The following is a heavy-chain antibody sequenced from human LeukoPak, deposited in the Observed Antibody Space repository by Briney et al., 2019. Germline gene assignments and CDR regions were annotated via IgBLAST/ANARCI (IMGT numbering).Heavy chain of an antibody. CDR2: IYYSGST. CDR1: GGSISSYY. CDR3: ASYGGKHLDWFDP. D-gene: IGHD4-23*01. J-gene: IGHJ5*02. V-gene: IGHV4-59*01. Sequence: PWETLSLTRTVSGGSISSYYWSWIRQSPGKGLEWIGYIYYSGSTNYNPSLKSRVTILEDTSKNQFSLKLSSVTAADTAVYYCASYGGKHLDWFDPWGQGTLVTVSS.